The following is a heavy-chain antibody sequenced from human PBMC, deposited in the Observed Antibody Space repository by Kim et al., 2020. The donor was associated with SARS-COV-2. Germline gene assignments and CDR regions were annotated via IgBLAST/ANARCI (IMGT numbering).Heavy chain of an antibody. V-gene: IGHV3-23*01. CDR3: ATRPPAGATVAPFDY. J-gene: IGHJ4*02. Sequence: GGSLRLSCAASGLTFSDYIMSWVRQIPGKGLEWVSSISSGGGSTYYADPVKGRFTISRDNSKNTLYLIVDSLRVEDSAVYYCATRPPAGATVAPFDYWGQGTLVTVSS. D-gene: IGHD6-19*01. CDR2: ISSGGGST. CDR1: GLTFSDYI.